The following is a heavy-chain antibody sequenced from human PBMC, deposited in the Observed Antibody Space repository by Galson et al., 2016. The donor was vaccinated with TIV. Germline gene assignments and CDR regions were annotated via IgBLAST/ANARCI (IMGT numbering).Heavy chain of an antibody. V-gene: IGHV1-2*02. J-gene: IGHJ2*01. Sequence: SVKVSCKASGYIFINYYIHWVRQAPGQGLEWLGWFNPDSGATQYAQKFQGRVTMTRDTSISTAYMELRRLISDDTAVYYCARDYGEWELNWYLDLWGRGTLVTVSS. CDR2: FNPDSGAT. CDR3: ARDYGEWELNWYLDL. CDR1: GYIFINYY. D-gene: IGHD1-26*01.